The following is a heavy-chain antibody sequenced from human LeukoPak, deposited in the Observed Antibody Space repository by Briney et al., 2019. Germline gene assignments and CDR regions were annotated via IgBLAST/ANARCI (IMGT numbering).Heavy chain of an antibody. Sequence: SVKVSCKASGGTFSSYTISWVRQAPGQGLEWMGRIIPILGIANYAQMFQGRVTITADRSTSTAYMELSSLRSEDTAVYYCARALGYDPPAYWGQGTLVTVSS. CDR3: ARALGYDPPAY. CDR1: GGTFSSYT. J-gene: IGHJ4*02. CDR2: IIPILGIA. V-gene: IGHV1-69*02. D-gene: IGHD5-12*01.